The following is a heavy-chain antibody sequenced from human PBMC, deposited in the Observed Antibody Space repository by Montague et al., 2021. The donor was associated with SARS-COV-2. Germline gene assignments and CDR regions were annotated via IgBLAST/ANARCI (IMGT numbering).Heavy chain of an antibody. CDR3: ARRRDRSTVVSPAVFDL. Sequence: SETLSLTCSVLSDSISSRSYCWAWIRQSPGKGLEWIGNICYGGSTYYXXXLRSRVDMSAETSKSQFPLKLYSVTAADTSIYYCARRRDRSTVVSPAVFDLWGQGTMVIVSS. D-gene: IGHD4-23*01. J-gene: IGHJ3*01. CDR1: SDSISSRSYC. V-gene: IGHV4-39*01. CDR2: ICYGGST.